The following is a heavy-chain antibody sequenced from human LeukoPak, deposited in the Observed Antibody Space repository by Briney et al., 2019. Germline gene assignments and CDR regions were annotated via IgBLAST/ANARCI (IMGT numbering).Heavy chain of an antibody. CDR2: VYYSGST. V-gene: IGHV4-30-2*01. CDR1: GGAVRNGGYS. J-gene: IGHJ4*02. D-gene: IGHD3-22*01. CDR3: ARDSSGYSSLDY. Sequence: SQTLSLTCAVSGGAVRNGGYSWNWIRQPPGKGLEWIGCVYYSGSTYYNPPLKGRVTISLDRSRNQFALKVTSVTAADTAVYYCARDSSGYSSLDYWGQGTLVTVSS.